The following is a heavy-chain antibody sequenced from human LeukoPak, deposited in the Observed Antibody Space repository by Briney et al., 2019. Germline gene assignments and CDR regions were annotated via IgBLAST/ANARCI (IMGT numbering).Heavy chain of an antibody. Sequence: AETLSLTCTVSGVSISSYYWSWIRQPAGKGLEWIWRIYTSGSTNYNPSLKSRVTMSVDTSKNQFSLKLSSVTAADTAVYYCARHCSSTSRSRWVVDYWGQGTLVTVSS. CDR1: GVSISSYY. CDR3: ARHCSSTSRSRWVVDY. D-gene: IGHD2-2*01. CDR2: IYTSGST. V-gene: IGHV4-4*07. J-gene: IGHJ4*02.